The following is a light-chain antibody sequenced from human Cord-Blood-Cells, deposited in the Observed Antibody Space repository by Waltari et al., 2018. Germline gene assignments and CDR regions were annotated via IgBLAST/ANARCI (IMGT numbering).Light chain of an antibody. CDR2: GAS. V-gene: IGKV3-20*01. J-gene: IGKJ1*01. Sequence: EIVLTQSPGTLSLSPGERATLSCRASPSVSSSYLAWYQQKPGQAPRLLIDGASSSATGIPNRFSGSGSGTDFTLTISRLEPEDLAVYYCQQYGSSQTFGQGTKVEIK. CDR1: PSVSSSY. CDR3: QQYGSSQT.